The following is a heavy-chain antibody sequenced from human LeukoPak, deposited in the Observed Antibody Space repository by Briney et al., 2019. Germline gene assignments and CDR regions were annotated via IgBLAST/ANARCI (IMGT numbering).Heavy chain of an antibody. CDR1: GYTFTSYY. CDR2: INPSGGST. CDR3: ASDPSGYYDSSGFNINYYFDY. J-gene: IGHJ4*02. D-gene: IGHD3-22*01. V-gene: IGHV1-46*01. Sequence: GASVKASCKPSGYTFTSYYMHWVRQAPGQGLWWMGIINPSGGSTSYAQKFQGRVTMTRDTSTSTVYMELSSLRSEDTAVYYCASDPSGYYDSSGFNINYYFDYWGQGTLVTVSS.